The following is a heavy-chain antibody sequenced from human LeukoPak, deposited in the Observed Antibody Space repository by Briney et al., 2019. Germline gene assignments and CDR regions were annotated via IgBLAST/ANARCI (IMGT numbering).Heavy chain of an antibody. J-gene: IGHJ3*02. V-gene: IGHV1-69*05. CDR2: IIPIFGTA. D-gene: IGHD3-10*01. CDR1: GGTFSSYA. CDR3: AREGVTGDAFDI. Sequence: ASVKVSCKASGGTFSSYAISWVRQAPGQGLEWMGRIIPIFGTANYAQKFQGRVTITTDESTSTAYMELSSLSSEDTAVYYCAREGVTGDAFDIWGQGTMVTVSS.